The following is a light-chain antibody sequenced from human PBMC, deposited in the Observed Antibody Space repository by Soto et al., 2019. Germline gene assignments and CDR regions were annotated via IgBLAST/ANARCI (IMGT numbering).Light chain of an antibody. V-gene: IGLV3-21*02. CDR3: QVWDSSSDHVV. Sequence: SYALTQPPSDSVAPGQTARITCGGNNIGSKSVHWYQQKPGQAPVLVVYDDSDRPSGIPERFSGSNSGNAATLTISRVEAGDEADYYCQVWDSSSDHVVFGGGTKVTVL. CDR2: DDS. J-gene: IGLJ2*01. CDR1: NIGSKS.